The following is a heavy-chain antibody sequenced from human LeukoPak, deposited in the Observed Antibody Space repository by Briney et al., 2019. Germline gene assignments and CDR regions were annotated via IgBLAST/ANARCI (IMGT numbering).Heavy chain of an antibody. V-gene: IGHV1-2*02. J-gene: IGHJ6*04. CDR1: GYTFTVYY. CDR2: INPNSGGT. CDR3: ARVLVRFFEWLIFFDV. Sequence: ASVNVSSTASGYTFTVYYMQLVRQAPGQGLEWMGWINPNSGGTNYAQKFQGRVTMTRDTSISTAYTELSRLRSDDTAVYYCARVLVRFFEWLIFFDVLGGGATVTVSS. D-gene: IGHD3-3*01.